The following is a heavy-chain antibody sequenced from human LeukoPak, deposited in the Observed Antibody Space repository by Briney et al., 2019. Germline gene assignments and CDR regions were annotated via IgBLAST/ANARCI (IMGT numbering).Heavy chain of an antibody. Sequence: SENLSLTCTVSGGSISSSSYYWGWIRQPPGKGLEWIGSIYYSGSTYYNPSLKSRVTISVDTSKNQFSLKLSSVTAADTAVYYCVRGLTGSFSQAYYGSGSYYPFDYWGQGTLVTVSS. CDR1: GGSISSSSYY. D-gene: IGHD3-10*01. CDR2: IYYSGST. J-gene: IGHJ4*02. CDR3: VRGLTGSFSQAYYGSGSYYPFDY. V-gene: IGHV4-39*07.